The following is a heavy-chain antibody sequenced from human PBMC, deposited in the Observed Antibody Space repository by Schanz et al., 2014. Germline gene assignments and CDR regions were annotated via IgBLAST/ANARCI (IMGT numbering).Heavy chain of an antibody. D-gene: IGHD3-10*01. CDR3: ARGRGFYDY. Sequence: QVQLVQSGAEVKKPGASVKVSCKASGYTFTNFYIHWVRQAPGQGLEWVGIINPSEGGTSFPQKFKDRLTMTRDTSTSTFYMELSSLRSEDTAVHYCARGRGFYDYWGQGTLVTVSS. CDR2: INPSEGGT. CDR1: GYTFTNFY. J-gene: IGHJ4*02. V-gene: IGHV1-46*01.